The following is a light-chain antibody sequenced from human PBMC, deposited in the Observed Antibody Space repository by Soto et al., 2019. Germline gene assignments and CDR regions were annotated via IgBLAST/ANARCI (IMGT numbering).Light chain of an antibody. CDR3: QQFQSFSRT. J-gene: IGKJ1*01. CDR1: ESIGTW. V-gene: IGKV1-5*01. CDR2: DAS. Sequence: SVGDIVTITCRASESIGTWLAWYQQKPGKAPNLLIYDASSLQSGVPSRFSGRGSGTEFTLTISSLQPDDFATYYCQQFQSFSRTFGQGTKVDIK.